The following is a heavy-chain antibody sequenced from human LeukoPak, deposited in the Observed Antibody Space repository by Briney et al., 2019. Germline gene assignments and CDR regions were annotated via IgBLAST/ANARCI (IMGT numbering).Heavy chain of an antibody. D-gene: IGHD2/OR15-2a*01. V-gene: IGHV4-59*08. CDR1: GGSVSSDY. J-gene: IGHJ4*02. CDR2: IYHTGNS. Sequence: TSSETLSLTCTVSGGSVSSDYWSWIRHPPGKGLEWIGYIYHTGNSDYNPSLKSRATISLDTSKNQFSLKLTSVTAADTAVYFCARHPFSSPFDYWGQGTLVTVSS. CDR3: ARHPFSSPFDY.